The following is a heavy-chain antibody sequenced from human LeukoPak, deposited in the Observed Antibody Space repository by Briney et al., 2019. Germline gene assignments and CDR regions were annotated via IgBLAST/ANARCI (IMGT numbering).Heavy chain of an antibody. CDR1: GFTFSSYA. CDR2: ISGSGGST. V-gene: IGHV3-23*01. Sequence: HAGGSLRLSCAASGFTFSSYAMTWVRQAPGKGLEWVSAISGSGGSTYYADSVRGRFTISRDNSKNTLYLQMNSLRAEDTAVYSCAKDNQRDGYHTSWGQGTLVTVSS. D-gene: IGHD5-24*01. CDR3: AKDNQRDGYHTS. J-gene: IGHJ4*02.